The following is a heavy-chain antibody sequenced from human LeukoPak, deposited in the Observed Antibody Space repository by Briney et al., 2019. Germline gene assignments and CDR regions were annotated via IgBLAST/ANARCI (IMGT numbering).Heavy chain of an antibody. V-gene: IGHV4-59*08. J-gene: IGHJ4*02. CDR3: SKYGNSGWVIDN. CDR2: IYYTGAT. CDR1: GGSIGSNY. Sequence: PSETLSLTCTVSGGSIGSNYWTWIRQPPGKGLEYIGYIYYTGATSYNPSLKSRVTISVDTSKNQFSLKMTSVTAADTAVYFCSKYGNSGWVIDNWGQGTLVTVSS. D-gene: IGHD6-19*01.